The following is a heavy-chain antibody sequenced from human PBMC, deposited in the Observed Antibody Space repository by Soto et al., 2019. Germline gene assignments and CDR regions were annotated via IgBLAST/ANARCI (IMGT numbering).Heavy chain of an antibody. Sequence: SETLSLTCIVSGGSISEKYWNWVRQPPGKGLEWIGLIFANGHTDYNPPLKSRVSISMDTPENRISLKLDSVTAADAGVYFCARDGMTTGDTWGPGTLVTVSS. J-gene: IGHJ4*02. CDR1: GGSISEKY. CDR2: IFANGHT. CDR3: ARDGMTTGDT. V-gene: IGHV4-4*07. D-gene: IGHD2-21*02.